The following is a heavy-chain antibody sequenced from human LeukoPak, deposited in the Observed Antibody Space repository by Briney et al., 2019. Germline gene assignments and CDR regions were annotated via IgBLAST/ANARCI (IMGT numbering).Heavy chain of an antibody. Sequence: PSETLSLTCAVSGYSISSGYYWGWIRQPPGKGLEWIGSIYHSGSTYYNPSLKSRVTISVDTSKNQFSLKLSSVTAADTAVYYCATHTAMVTGWFDPWGQGTLVTVSS. CDR2: IYHSGST. V-gene: IGHV4-38-2*01. CDR1: GYSISSGYY. J-gene: IGHJ5*02. D-gene: IGHD5-18*01. CDR3: ATHTAMVTGWFDP.